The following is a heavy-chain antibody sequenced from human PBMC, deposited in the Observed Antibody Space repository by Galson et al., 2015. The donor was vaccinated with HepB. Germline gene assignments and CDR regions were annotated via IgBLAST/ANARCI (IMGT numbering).Heavy chain of an antibody. V-gene: IGHV3-7*01. D-gene: IGHD4-17*01. CDR3: YDGHYSGR. CDR1: GFTFDNYW. CDR2: MKQDRGEK. J-gene: IGHJ4*02. Sequence: SLRLSCAACGFTFDNYWMNWVRHTPGKGQECVASMKQDRGEKHYLDAVRGRFTISGDAATNSLLLQMNSLRAEESAVYHCYDGHYSGRWGRGTQVTVSS.